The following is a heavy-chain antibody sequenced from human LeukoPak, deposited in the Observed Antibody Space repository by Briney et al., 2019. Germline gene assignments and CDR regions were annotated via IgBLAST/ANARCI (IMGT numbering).Heavy chain of an antibody. CDR2: IYYSGST. V-gene: IGHV4-59*01. CDR1: GGSISNYY. D-gene: IGHD4-23*01. CDR3: ARGTTVVTSWFDP. Sequence: SETLSLTCTVSGGSISNYYWSWIRQPPGKGLAWIGYIYYSGSTNYNPSLKSRVTISVDTSKNQFSLKLNSVTAADTAVYYCARGTTVVTSWFDPWGQGTLDTVSS. J-gene: IGHJ5*02.